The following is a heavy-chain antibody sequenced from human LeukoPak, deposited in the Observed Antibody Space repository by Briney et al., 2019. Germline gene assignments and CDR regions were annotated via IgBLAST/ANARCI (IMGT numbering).Heavy chain of an antibody. D-gene: IGHD3-22*01. J-gene: IGHJ4*02. CDR2: ISSSSSTI. CDR3: ARVGYDSSGYYPSPFDY. V-gene: IGHV3-48*01. CDR1: GFTFSSYS. Sequence: GGFLRLSXAASGFTFSSYSMNWVRQAPGKGLEWVSYISSSSSTIYYADSVKGRFTITRDNAKNSLYLQMNSLRAEDTAVYYCARVGYDSSGYYPSPFDYWGQGTLVTVSS.